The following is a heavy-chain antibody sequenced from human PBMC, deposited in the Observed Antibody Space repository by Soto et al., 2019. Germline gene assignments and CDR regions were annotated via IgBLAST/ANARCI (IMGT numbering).Heavy chain of an antibody. J-gene: IGHJ3*02. V-gene: IGHV3-11*01. CDR1: GFTFSDYY. CDR3: ARAYSDAFDI. D-gene: IGHD2-15*01. Sequence: GGSLRLSCAASGFTFSDYYRTWIRQAPGKGLEWVSYLSSSGSGIYYPDSVKGRFTISRDNAKNSLYLQMSSLRAEDTAVYYCARAYSDAFDIWGLGTMVTVSS. CDR2: LSSSGSGI.